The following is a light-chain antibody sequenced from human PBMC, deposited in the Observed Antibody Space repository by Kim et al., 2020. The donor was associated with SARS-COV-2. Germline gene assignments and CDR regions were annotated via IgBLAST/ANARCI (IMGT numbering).Light chain of an antibody. CDR2: GKN. CDR3: NSRDSNDNVV. CDR1: SLRSYY. V-gene: IGLV3-19*01. Sequence: VALGHTVRITCQGDSLRSYYATWYHQKPGQAPILVIYGKNNRPSGIPDRFSGSSSGNTASLTITGTQAGDEADYYCNSRDSNDNVVFGGGTQLTVL. J-gene: IGLJ2*01.